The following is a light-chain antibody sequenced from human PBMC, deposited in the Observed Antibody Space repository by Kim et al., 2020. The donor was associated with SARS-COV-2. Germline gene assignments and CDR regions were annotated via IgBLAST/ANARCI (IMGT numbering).Light chain of an antibody. CDR2: AAS. Sequence: EIVLTQSPGTLSLSPGERATLSCRASQSVTSSYLAWYQQKAGQPPRLLIFAASIRAANIPDRFSGSGSGTDFTLTINGLEPEDFAEYYCQQYGSSPQTFGQGTKVDIK. V-gene: IGKV3-20*01. J-gene: IGKJ1*01. CDR3: QQYGSSPQT. CDR1: QSVTSSY.